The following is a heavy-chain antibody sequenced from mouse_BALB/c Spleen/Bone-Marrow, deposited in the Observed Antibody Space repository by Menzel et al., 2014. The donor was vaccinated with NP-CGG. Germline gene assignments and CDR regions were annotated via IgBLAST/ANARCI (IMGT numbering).Heavy chain of an antibody. Sequence: VKLMESGAELVKPGASVKLSCKASGHTFTNYFMYWVKQRPGQGLEWIGEINPNNGGTNFNENFKSKDKLTLDKSSSTAYMQLSSLTSEDSAVYYCTRSGPGFAYWGHGTLVTVSA. CDR3: TRSGPGFAY. J-gene: IGHJ3*01. V-gene: IGHV1S81*02. CDR2: INPNNGGT. CDR1: GHTFTNYF.